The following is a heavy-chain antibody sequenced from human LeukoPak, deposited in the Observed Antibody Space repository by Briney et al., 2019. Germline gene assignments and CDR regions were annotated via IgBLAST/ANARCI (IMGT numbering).Heavy chain of an antibody. J-gene: IGHJ4*02. CDR2: ISGSGGST. CDR1: GFTVSSNY. D-gene: IGHD3-16*01. Sequence: GGSLRLSCAASGFTVSSNYMSWVRQAPGKGLEWVSAISGSGGSTYYADSVKGRFTISRDNSKNTLYLQMNSLRAEDTAVYYCAKQPVWGSIDYWGQGTLVTVSS. CDR3: AKQPVWGSIDY. V-gene: IGHV3-23*01.